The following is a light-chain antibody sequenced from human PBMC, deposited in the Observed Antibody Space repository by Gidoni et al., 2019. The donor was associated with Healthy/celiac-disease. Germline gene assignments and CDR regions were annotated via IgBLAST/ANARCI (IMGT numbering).Light chain of an antibody. CDR1: QDISND. CDR2: DAS. Sequence: DIQMPQSPSSLSASVGDRVTITCQASQDISNDLNWYQQKPGKAPKLLIYDASNLETGVPSRFSGSGSGTDFTFTISSLQPEDIATYYCQQYDNLGPTFGGGTKVEIK. V-gene: IGKV1-33*01. CDR3: QQYDNLGPT. J-gene: IGKJ4*01.